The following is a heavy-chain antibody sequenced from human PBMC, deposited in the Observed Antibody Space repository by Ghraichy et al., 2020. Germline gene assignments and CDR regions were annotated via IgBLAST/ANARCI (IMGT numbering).Heavy chain of an antibody. V-gene: IGHV3-23*01. CDR2: ISGSGGNT. CDR1: GFTFSSYA. J-gene: IGHJ1*01. D-gene: IGHD2-15*01. CDR3: AKDVGRGGGSCFHH. Sequence: GGSLRLSCAAYGFTFSSYAMSWVRQAPGKGLEWVSAISGSGGNTYYADSVKGRFTFSRDNSKNTLYLQMTSLRAEDTAVYYCAKDVGRGGGSCFHHWGQGTLVTVSS.